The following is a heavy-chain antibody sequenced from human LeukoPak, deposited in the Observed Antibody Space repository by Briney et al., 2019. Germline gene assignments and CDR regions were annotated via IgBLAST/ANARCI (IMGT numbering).Heavy chain of an antibody. Sequence: VANIKPDGSETYYMDSVKGRFTISRDNAKNSLYLQMNSLRAEDTAVYYCARGGWEQLQFDYWGQGTLVTVSS. J-gene: IGHJ4*02. CDR3: ARGGWEQLQFDY. CDR2: IKPDGSET. V-gene: IGHV3-7*01. D-gene: IGHD1-26*01.